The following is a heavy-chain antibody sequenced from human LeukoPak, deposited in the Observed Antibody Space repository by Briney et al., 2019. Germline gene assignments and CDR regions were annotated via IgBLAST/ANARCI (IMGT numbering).Heavy chain of an antibody. CDR2: ISPYNGNT. CDR1: GYTFTIYG. Sequence: ASVKVSYKASGYTFTIYGINWVRQAPGQGLEWMGWISPYNGNTNYAQKLQGRVTMTTDTSTSTAYMELRSLRSDDTAVYYCARNLSSSWSDYWGQGTLVTVSS. D-gene: IGHD6-13*01. V-gene: IGHV1-18*01. J-gene: IGHJ4*02. CDR3: ARNLSSSWSDY.